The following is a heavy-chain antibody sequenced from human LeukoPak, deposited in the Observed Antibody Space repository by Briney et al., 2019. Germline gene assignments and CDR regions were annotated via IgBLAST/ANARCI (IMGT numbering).Heavy chain of an antibody. CDR3: ARSRVRGVFDY. V-gene: IGHV4-31*03. J-gene: IGHJ4*02. D-gene: IGHD3-10*01. CDR2: IYYSGST. CDR1: GGSISSGGYY. Sequence: SETLSLTCTVSGGSISSGGYYWSWIRQHPGTGLEWIGYIYYSGSTYYNPSLKSRVTISVDTSKNQFSLKLSSVTAADTAVYYCARSRVRGVFDYWGQGTLVTVSS.